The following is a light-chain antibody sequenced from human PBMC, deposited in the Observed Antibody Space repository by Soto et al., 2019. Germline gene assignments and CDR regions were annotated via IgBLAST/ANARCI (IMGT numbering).Light chain of an antibody. Sequence: QSVLTQPPSVSGAPGQRVTISCAGSASNIGASYDVHWYQQVPGTAPKLLIYGNFNRPSGVPDRFSGSKSGTSASLAITGLQAEDEADYYCAAWDDSLNGRVFGGGTKVTVL. V-gene: IGLV1-40*01. CDR1: ASNIGASYD. CDR2: GNF. J-gene: IGLJ3*02. CDR3: AAWDDSLNGRV.